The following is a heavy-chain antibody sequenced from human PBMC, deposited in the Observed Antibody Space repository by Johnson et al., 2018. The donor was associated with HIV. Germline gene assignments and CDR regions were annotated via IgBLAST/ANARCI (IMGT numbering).Heavy chain of an antibody. J-gene: IGHJ3*02. V-gene: IGHV3-66*01. CDR1: GFTFSDYY. CDR2: LFSGGTT. CDR3: AKGRYSSSWYLAGAFDI. D-gene: IGHD6-13*01. Sequence: VQLVESGGGLVQPGGSLRLSCAASGFTFSDYYMSWIRQAPGKGLEWVSVLFSGGTTYYADSVKGRFTISRDNSKNTLYLQMNSLRAEDTAIYYCAKGRYSSSWYLAGAFDIWGKGTMVTVSS.